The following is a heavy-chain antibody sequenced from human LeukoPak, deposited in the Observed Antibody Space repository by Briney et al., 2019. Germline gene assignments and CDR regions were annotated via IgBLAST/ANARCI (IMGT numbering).Heavy chain of an antibody. D-gene: IGHD3-9*01. CDR3: ARDPLRYLRVGPYDY. J-gene: IGHJ4*02. V-gene: IGHV3-21*01. CDR2: IDYGSSHI. CDR1: GFTFSNSA. Sequence: GGSLRLSCAASGFTFSNSAMNWVRQVPGKGLEWVSSIDYGSSHIYYAASVRGRFTISRDNARNSVYLQMNSLRVEDTAVYYCARDPLRYLRVGPYDYWGPGTLVAASP.